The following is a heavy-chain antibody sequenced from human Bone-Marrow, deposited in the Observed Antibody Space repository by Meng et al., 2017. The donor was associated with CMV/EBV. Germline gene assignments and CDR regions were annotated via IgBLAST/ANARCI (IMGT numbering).Heavy chain of an antibody. CDR2: ISWNGGST. V-gene: IGHV3-20*04. Sequence: GESLKISCAASGFTFDDYGMSWVRQAPGKGLEWVSGISWNGGSTGYADSVKGRFTISRDNAKNSLYLQMNSLRAEDTALYYCARAAAAMDYYYYGMDVWGQGTTVTVSS. D-gene: IGHD2-2*01. J-gene: IGHJ6*02. CDR1: GFTFDDYG. CDR3: ARAAAAMDYYYYGMDV.